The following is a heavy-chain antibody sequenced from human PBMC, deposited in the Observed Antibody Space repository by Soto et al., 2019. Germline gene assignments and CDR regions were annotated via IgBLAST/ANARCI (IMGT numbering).Heavy chain of an antibody. J-gene: IGHJ4*02. CDR2: VYHTGRT. CDR1: GGSFKSGSYS. Sequence: QVQLQESGPGLVKPSETLSLTCTVSGGSFKSGSYSWSWIRQPPGTGLEWIWYVYHTGRTSDNPSLKSRVSISMDKSKNQFSLNLDSVTAADTAVYFCARDFAYFDSWGQGTLVTVSS. V-gene: IGHV4-61*01. CDR3: ARDFAYFDS. D-gene: IGHD3-3*01.